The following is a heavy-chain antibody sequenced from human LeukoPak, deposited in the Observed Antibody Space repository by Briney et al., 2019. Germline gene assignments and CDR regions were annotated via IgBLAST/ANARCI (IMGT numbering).Heavy chain of an antibody. Sequence: ASVKVSCKASGYTFTSYGMSWVRQAPGQGLEWMGWISAYNSNTNYAQKLQGRVTMTTDTSTSTAYMELRSLRSDDTAVYYCARVEASGSYGYWGQGTLVTVSS. CDR3: ARVEASGSYGY. CDR2: ISAYNSNT. J-gene: IGHJ4*02. V-gene: IGHV1-18*01. CDR1: GYTFTSYG. D-gene: IGHD1-26*01.